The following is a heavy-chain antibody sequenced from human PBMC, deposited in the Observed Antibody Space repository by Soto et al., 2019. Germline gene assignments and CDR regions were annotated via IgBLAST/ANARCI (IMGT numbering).Heavy chain of an antibody. CDR2: ITGRGNNT. CDR1: GSPLRAYP. Sequence: DVQLLEAGGDLVQPGGPLGLSCEVSGSPLRAYPMSWARRPPGKGLGWVAAITGRGNNTPYEESVKGRVTISRDDSKNTLHLQMNTLRVDDTAIYYCSLGKSYYWDYWGQGIQVTVSS. J-gene: IGHJ4*02. CDR3: SLGKSYYWDY. V-gene: IGHV3-23*01.